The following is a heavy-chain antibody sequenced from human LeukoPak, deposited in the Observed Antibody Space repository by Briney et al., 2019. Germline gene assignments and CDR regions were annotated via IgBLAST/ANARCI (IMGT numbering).Heavy chain of an antibody. V-gene: IGHV1-18*04. CDR2: ISAYNRDT. D-gene: IGHD6-13*01. Sequence: ASVKVSCKASGYTYTNHGITWVRQAPGQGLEWMGWISAYNRDTRYAQNFQGRVTLITESCTNTAYMELSSLTSDDTAIYYCARDPSNTSGWSPYFDYWGQGTLVTVSA. CDR1: GYTYTNHG. J-gene: IGHJ4*02. CDR3: ARDPSNTSGWSPYFDY.